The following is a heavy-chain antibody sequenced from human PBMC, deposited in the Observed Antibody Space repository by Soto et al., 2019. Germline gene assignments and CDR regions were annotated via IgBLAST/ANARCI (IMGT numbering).Heavy chain of an antibody. CDR2: ISGSGGST. Sequence: GGSLRLSCAASGFTFSSYAMSWVRQAPGKGLEWVSAISGSGGSTYYADSVKGRFTISRDNSKNTLYLQMNSLRAEDTAVYYCAKAPLRFSEWSHFSYYYMDVWGKGTTVTVSS. D-gene: IGHD3-3*01. CDR3: AKAPLRFSEWSHFSYYYMDV. CDR1: GFTFSSYA. J-gene: IGHJ6*03. V-gene: IGHV3-23*01.